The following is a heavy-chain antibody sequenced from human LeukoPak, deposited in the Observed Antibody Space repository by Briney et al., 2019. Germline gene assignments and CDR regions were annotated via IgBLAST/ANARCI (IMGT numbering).Heavy chain of an antibody. CDR2: ISVYSVTT. CDR3: ARGRDAGYNGMDV. CDR1: GYTFSSSG. Sequence: GASVKVSCKASGYTFSSSGISWVRQAPGQGLEWMGWISVYSVTTNQAQKFQGRVTMTTDTPTSTAYLELRSLRSDDTALYYCARGRDAGYNGMDVWGQGTTVTVSS. D-gene: IGHD3-10*01. J-gene: IGHJ6*02. V-gene: IGHV1-18*01.